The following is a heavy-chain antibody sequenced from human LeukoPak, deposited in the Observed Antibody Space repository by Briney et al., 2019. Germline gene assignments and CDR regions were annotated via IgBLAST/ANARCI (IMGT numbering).Heavy chain of an antibody. CDR3: ARELGNYDILTGYYKPGWFDP. D-gene: IGHD3-9*01. V-gene: IGHV1-69*06. CDR1: GGTFSSYA. Sequence: SVKVSCTASGGTFSSYAISWVRQAPGQGLEWMGGIIPIFGTANYAQKFQGRVTITADKSTSTAYMELSSLGSEDTAVYYCARELGNYDILTGYYKPGWFDPWGQGTLVTVSS. J-gene: IGHJ5*02. CDR2: IIPIFGTA.